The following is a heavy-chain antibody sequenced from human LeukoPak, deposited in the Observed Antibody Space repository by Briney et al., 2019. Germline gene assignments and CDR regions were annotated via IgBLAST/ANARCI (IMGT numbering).Heavy chain of an antibody. V-gene: IGHV3-48*04. D-gene: IGHD5-24*01. Sequence: PGGSLRLSCAASGFTFSSYSMNWVRQAPGKGLEWVSYISSSSSTIYYADSVKGRFTISRDNAKNTLYLQVNSLRAEDTAVYYCARGGLEPVDYWGQGTLVTVSS. CDR3: ARGGLEPVDY. CDR2: ISSSSSTI. CDR1: GFTFSSYS. J-gene: IGHJ4*02.